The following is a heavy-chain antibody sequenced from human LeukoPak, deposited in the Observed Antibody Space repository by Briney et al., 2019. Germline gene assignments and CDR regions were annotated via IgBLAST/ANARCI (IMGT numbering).Heavy chain of an antibody. Sequence: AGGTLRLSCAASGFTFRRYGMSWVRQAPGKGLEWVSFISNTGDSIYYADSVKGRFTTSRDNAKSSLSLQMNGLRAEDTAVYYCGRGHWGLDYWGQGALVTVSS. V-gene: IGHV3-21*05. CDR1: GFTFRRYG. CDR2: ISNTGDSI. J-gene: IGHJ4*02. CDR3: GRGHWGLDY. D-gene: IGHD7-27*01.